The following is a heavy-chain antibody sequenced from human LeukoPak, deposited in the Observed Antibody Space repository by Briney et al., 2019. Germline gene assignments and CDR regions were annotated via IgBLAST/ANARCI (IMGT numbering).Heavy chain of an antibody. J-gene: IGHJ4*02. CDR3: ARAVTYGDYVNDY. CDR2: ISAYNGNT. D-gene: IGHD4-17*01. V-gene: IGHV1-18*04. CDR1: GYTFTSYY. Sequence: ASVKVSCKASGYTFTSYYMYWVRQAPGQGLEWMGWISAYNGNTNYAQKLQGRVTMTTDTSTSTAYMELRSLRSDDTAVYYCARAVTYGDYVNDYWGQGTLVTVSS.